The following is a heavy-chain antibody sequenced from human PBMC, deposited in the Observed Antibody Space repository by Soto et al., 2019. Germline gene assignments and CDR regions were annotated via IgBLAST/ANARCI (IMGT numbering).Heavy chain of an antibody. CDR1: GGSFSGYY. CDR2: INHSGST. J-gene: IGHJ5*02. Sequence: PSETLSLTCAVYGGSFSGYYWSWIRQPPGKGLEWIGEINHSGSTNYNPSLKSRVTISVDTSKNQFSLKLSPVTAADTAVYYCARAPYSGSYYGWFDPWGQGTLVTVSS. D-gene: IGHD1-26*01. V-gene: IGHV4-34*01. CDR3: ARAPYSGSYYGWFDP.